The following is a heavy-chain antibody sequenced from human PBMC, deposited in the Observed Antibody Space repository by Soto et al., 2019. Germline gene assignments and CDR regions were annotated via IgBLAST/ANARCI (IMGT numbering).Heavy chain of an antibody. CDR1: GFTFSSYA. V-gene: IGHV3-23*01. D-gene: IGHD5-18*01. CDR2: ISGSGGST. Sequence: GGSLRLSCAASGFTFSSYAMSWVRQAPGKGLEWVSAISGSGGSTYYADSVKGRFTISRDNSKNTLYLQMSSLRAEDTAVYYCVKTLQYSYGLPHWGQGTLVTVSS. CDR3: VKTLQYSYGLPH. J-gene: IGHJ4*02.